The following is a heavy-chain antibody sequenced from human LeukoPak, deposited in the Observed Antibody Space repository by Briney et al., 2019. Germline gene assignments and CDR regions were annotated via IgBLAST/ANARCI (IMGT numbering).Heavy chain of an antibody. CDR2: IWYDRTNK. D-gene: IGHD4-17*01. Sequence: GGSLRLSCAASGFTFSTYAMHWVRQAPGKGLEWVAVIWYDRTNKYYADSVKGRFTISRDNSKNTLYLQMSSLRAEDTAVYYCARDRLTAVTTFPFHYWGQGTLVTVSS. V-gene: IGHV3-33*01. CDR1: GFTFSTYA. J-gene: IGHJ4*02. CDR3: ARDRLTAVTTFPFHY.